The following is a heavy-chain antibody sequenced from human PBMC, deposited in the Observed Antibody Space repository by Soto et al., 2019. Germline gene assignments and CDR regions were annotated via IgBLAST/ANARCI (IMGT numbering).Heavy chain of an antibody. CDR2: INSDGSST. V-gene: IGHV3-74*01. CDR3: ARASSGLNPLDY. J-gene: IGHJ4*02. CDR1: GFTFSSYW. D-gene: IGHD6-19*01. Sequence: GGSLRLSCAASGFTFSSYWMHWVRQAPGKGLVWVSRINSDGSSTSYADSVKGRFTISRDNAKNTLYLQMNSLRAEDTAVYYCARASSGLNPLDYWGQGTLVTVSS.